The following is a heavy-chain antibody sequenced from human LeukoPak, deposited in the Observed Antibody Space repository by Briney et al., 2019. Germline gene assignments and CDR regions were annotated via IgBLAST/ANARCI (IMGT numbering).Heavy chain of an antibody. CDR1: GFTFSSYW. CDR3: ARVGLGYCSSTSCHNWFDP. Sequence: PGGSLRLSCAASGFTFSSYWMNWVRQAPGKGLEWVANIKQDGNEKFYVDSVKGRFTISRDNAKNSLYLQMNSLRAEDTAVYHCARVGLGYCSSTSCHNWFDPWGQGTLVTVSS. D-gene: IGHD2-2*01. CDR2: IKQDGNEK. J-gene: IGHJ5*02. V-gene: IGHV3-7*01.